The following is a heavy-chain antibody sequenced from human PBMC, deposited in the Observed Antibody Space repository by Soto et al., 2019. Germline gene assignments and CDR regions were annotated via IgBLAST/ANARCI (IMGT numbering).Heavy chain of an antibody. CDR1: GCSISSSSYY. Sequence: SETLSLTCTVSGCSISSSSYYWVWIGQPPGKGLEWIGSIYYSGSTYYNPPLQSRVTISVDTSKNQFSLKLSSVTAADTAVYYCATPRDWIIVGANSFDYWGQGTLVTVSS. V-gene: IGHV4-39*01. CDR2: IYYSGST. J-gene: IGHJ4*02. CDR3: ATPRDWIIVGANSFDY. D-gene: IGHD1-26*01.